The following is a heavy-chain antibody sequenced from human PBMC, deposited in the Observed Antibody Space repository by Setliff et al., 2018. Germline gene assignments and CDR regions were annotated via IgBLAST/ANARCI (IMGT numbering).Heavy chain of an antibody. V-gene: IGHV1-24*01. CDR3: ARGRTVGATNRHRLYYFDY. CDR1: GYTLTELS. J-gene: IGHJ4*02. CDR2: FDPEDGET. D-gene: IGHD1-26*01. Sequence: VASVKVSCKVSGYTLTELSMHWVRQAPGKGLEWMGGFDPEDGETIYAQKFQGRVTMTEDTSISTAYMELSSLRSEDTAVYYCARGRTVGATNRHRLYYFDYWGQGTLVTVSS.